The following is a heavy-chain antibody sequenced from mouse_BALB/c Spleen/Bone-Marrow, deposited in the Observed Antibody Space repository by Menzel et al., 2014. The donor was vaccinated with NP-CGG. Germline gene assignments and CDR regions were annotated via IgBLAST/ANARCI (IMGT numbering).Heavy chain of an antibody. CDR2: IWSGGST. D-gene: IGHD2-4*01. J-gene: IGHJ4*01. V-gene: IGHV2-2*02. Sequence: VHLVESGPGLVQPSQSLSITCTVSGFSLTFYGIHWVRQSPGKGLEWLGVIWSGGSTDYNAAFISRLSISKDNSKSXVFFKMNSLQANDAAIYYCARNVIKRGAMDYWGQGTSVTVSS. CDR1: GFSLTFYG. CDR3: ARNVIKRGAMDY.